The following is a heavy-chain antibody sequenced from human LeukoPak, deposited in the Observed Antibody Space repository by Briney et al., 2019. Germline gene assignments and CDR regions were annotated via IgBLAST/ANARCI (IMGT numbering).Heavy chain of an antibody. CDR2: IYYSGST. D-gene: IGHD2-15*01. V-gene: IGHV4-59*12. CDR3: ARGYCSGGSCYSFRWFLDY. CDR1: GGSISSYY. Sequence: SETLSLTCTVSGGSISSYYWSWIRQPPGKGLEWIGYIYYSGSTNYNPSLKSRVTISVDTSKNQFSLKLSSVTAADTAVYYCARGYCSGGSCYSFRWFLDYWGQGTLVTVSS. J-gene: IGHJ4*02.